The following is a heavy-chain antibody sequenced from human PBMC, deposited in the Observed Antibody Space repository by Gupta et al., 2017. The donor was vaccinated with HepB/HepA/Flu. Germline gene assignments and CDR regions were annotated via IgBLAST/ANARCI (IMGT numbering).Heavy chain of an antibody. CDR3: ATGGYSGSYNLLTY. CDR1: WDSVSSNSAA. Sequence: VQLQQSGPGLVKPSQTLSLPCAISWDSVSSNSAAWNWIRQSPSRGLEWLGRTYYRSKWYNDYAVSVKSRVTINPDTSKNQFSLQLNAVIPEETAVYYSATGGYSGSYNLLTYWRQGILLSVPS. D-gene: IGHD1-26*01. J-gene: IGHJ4*02. V-gene: IGHV6-1*01. CDR2: TYYRSKWYN.